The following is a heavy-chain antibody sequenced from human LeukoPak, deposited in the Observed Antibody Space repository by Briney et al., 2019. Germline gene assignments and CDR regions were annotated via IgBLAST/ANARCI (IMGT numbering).Heavy chain of an antibody. V-gene: IGHV3-9*03. CDR3: AKDENRWLAPHAFDI. CDR1: GFTFDDYA. J-gene: IGHJ3*02. CDR2: MDWNGFNK. D-gene: IGHD5-24*01. Sequence: GGSLRLSCAASGFTFDDYAIHWVRLAPGKGLGWVSGMDWNGFNKDYADSVKGRFTISRDNAKNSLYLQMNSLSSEDMALYFCAKDENRWLAPHAFDIWGQGTMVTVSS.